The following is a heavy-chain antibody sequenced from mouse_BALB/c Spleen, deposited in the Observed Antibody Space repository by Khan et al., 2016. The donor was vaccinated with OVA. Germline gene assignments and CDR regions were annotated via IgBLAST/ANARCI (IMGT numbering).Heavy chain of an antibody. D-gene: IGHD1-1*01. V-gene: IGHV5-6*01. Sequence: EVELVESGGDLVKPGGSLKLSCAASGFTFSTYAMSWVRQTPDKRLAWVATISSGGDYIYYPDSVKGRFTISRDTDNNTLYLQMRSLRSEDTAMYYCARHIYGPCAYWGQGTLVTVSA. CDR1: GFTFSTYA. CDR2: ISSGGDYI. CDR3: ARHIYGPCAY. J-gene: IGHJ3*01.